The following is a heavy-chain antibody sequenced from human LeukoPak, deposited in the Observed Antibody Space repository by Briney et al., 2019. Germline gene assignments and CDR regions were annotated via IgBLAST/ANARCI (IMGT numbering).Heavy chain of an antibody. CDR3: ALTPLWFGELCRWFDP. Sequence: GASVKVSCKASGYTFTSYYMHWVRQAPGQGLEWMGWISAYNGNTNYAQKLQGRVTMTTDTSTSTAYMELRSLRSDDTAVYYCALTPLWFGELCRWFDPWGQXTLVTVSS. V-gene: IGHV1-18*04. J-gene: IGHJ5*02. CDR1: GYTFTSYY. D-gene: IGHD3-10*01. CDR2: ISAYNGNT.